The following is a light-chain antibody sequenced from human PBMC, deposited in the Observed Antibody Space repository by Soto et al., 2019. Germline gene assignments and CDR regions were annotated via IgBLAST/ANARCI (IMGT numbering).Light chain of an antibody. CDR3: ASWDDTLDAQV. V-gene: IGLV1-47*01. J-gene: IGLJ3*02. Sequence: QSVLTQSPSASGTPGQRVTISCSGSRSNIGRKFVYWYQQVPGTAPRLLIQRNNERPSGVPDRFSGSKSGTSVSLAISGLRSDDEATYYCASWDDTLDAQVFGGGTKVTVL. CDR1: RSNIGRKF. CDR2: RNN.